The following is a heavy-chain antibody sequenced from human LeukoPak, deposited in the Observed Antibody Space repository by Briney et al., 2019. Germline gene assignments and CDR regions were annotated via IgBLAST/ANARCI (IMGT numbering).Heavy chain of an antibody. J-gene: IGHJ5*02. CDR1: GFTFSDYY. V-gene: IGHV3-11*04. CDR3: ARDVSATVTTLGWFDP. CDR2: ISSSGSTI. Sequence: PGGSLRLSWAASGFTFSDYYMSWIRQAPGKGLEWVSYISSSGSTIYYADSVKGRFTISRDNAKNSLYLQMNSLRAEDTAVYYCARDVSATVTTLGWFDPWGQGTLVTVSS. D-gene: IGHD4-17*01.